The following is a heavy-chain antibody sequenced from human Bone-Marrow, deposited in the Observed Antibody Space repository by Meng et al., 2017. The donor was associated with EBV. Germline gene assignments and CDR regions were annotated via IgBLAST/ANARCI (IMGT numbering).Heavy chain of an antibody. CDR3: AREKGGGAQDY. J-gene: IGHJ4*02. V-gene: IGHV4-59*01. CDR1: GGSISIYS. CDR2: IYYSGNS. Sequence: QLPYQIHVLLKLSESLSLMFSSSGGSISIYSCSWSRQPPGKGLEWIWYIYYSGNSNYNPSLKSRVTISVHTTKYPFSLNLSSVTAADTSVYYCAREKGGGAQDYWGQGTLVTVSS. D-gene: IGHD2-15*01.